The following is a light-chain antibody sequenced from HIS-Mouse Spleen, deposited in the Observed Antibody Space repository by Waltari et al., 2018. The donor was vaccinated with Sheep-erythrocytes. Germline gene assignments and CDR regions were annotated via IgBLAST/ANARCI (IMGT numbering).Light chain of an antibody. CDR2: DAS. V-gene: IGKV1-13*02. J-gene: IGKJ4*01. CDR3: QQFKSYTLT. CDR1: QGISSA. Sequence: AIQLTQSPSSLSASVGDRVTITCRASQGISSALDWYQQKPGKAPKLLIYDASSLESGVPSRFSGSGSGTDFTLTISSLQPEDFATYYCQQFKSYTLTFGGGTKVEIK.